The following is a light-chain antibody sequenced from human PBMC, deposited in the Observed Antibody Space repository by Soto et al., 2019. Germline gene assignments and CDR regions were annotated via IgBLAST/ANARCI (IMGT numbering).Light chain of an antibody. Sequence: EIVLTQSPGTLSLSPGERATLSCRARQSIGSSYLAWYQQKPGQAPRLLIYGASSRATGIPGRFSGSGSGTEFTLTISSLQPDDFATYYCQHYNSYSEAFGQGTKVHIK. V-gene: IGKV3-20*01. CDR2: GAS. CDR1: QSIGSSY. J-gene: IGKJ1*01. CDR3: QHYNSYSEA.